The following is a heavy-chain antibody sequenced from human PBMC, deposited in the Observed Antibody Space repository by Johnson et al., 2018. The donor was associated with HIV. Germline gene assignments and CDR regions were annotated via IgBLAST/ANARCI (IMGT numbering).Heavy chain of an antibody. Sequence: VQLVESGGGLVQPGRSLRLSCAASGFTFTSYAMHWIRQAPGKGLEWVALVTYDGSNIHSADSVKGRFTISRDSSKNRLYRKMNSLSAEDTALYFCARDGPYSGYNENAFDIWGQGTMVTVSS. D-gene: IGHD5-12*01. CDR3: ARDGPYSGYNENAFDI. J-gene: IGHJ3*02. V-gene: IGHV3-30*04. CDR1: GFTFTSYA. CDR2: VTYDGSNI.